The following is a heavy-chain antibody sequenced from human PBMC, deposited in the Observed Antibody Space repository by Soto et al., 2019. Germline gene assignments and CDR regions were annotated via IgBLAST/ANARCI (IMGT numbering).Heavy chain of an antibody. J-gene: IGHJ3*02. V-gene: IGHV3-21*01. D-gene: IGHD3-22*01. CDR1: GFTLSRHT. Sequence: PGGSLRLSCAASGFTLSRHTMNWVRQAPGKGLEWVSFIGSRTSDIYYADSVKGRFTISRDNAKNSLYLDLTRLRAEDTAVYFCVRDHYDTSGYPNTFDMWGQGTMVT. CDR2: IGSRTSDI. CDR3: VRDHYDTSGYPNTFDM.